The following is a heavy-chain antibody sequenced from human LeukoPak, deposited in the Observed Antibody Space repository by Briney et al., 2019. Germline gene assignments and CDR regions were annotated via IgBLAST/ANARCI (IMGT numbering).Heavy chain of an antibody. V-gene: IGHV1-46*01. J-gene: IGHJ6*02. D-gene: IGHD2-2*01. Sequence: ASVKVSCKASGYTFTSYYMHWVRQAPGQGLEWMGIINPSGGSTSYAQKFQGRVTMTTDTSTSTVYMELSSLRSEDTAVYYCAREFHCSSTSCYFTLFPYYGMDVWGQGTTVTVSS. CDR1: GYTFTSYY. CDR3: AREFHCSSTSCYFTLFPYYGMDV. CDR2: INPSGGST.